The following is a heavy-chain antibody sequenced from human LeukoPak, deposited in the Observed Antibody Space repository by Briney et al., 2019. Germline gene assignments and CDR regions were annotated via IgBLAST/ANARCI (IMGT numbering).Heavy chain of an antibody. CDR3: ARDPSYYDILTGYYYYYGMDV. D-gene: IGHD3-9*01. Sequence: PGGSLRLSCAASGFTFSSYWMHWVRQAPGKGLVWVSRINSDGSSTSYADSVKGRFTISRDNAKNTLYLQMNSLRAEDTAVYYCARDPSYYDILTGYYYYYGMDVWGQGTTVTVSS. V-gene: IGHV3-74*01. J-gene: IGHJ6*02. CDR2: INSDGSST. CDR1: GFTFSSYW.